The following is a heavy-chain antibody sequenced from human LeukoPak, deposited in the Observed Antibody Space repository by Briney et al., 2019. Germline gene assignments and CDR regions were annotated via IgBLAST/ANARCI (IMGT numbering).Heavy chain of an antibody. CDR2: INPSDGAT. CDR3: ARAPFYFDSSGYSMDAFDI. CDR1: GYTFTMYY. Sequence: ASVKVSCKASGYTFTMYYIHWVRQAPGQGLEWMGMINPSDGATTYAQRFQGRVTMTRDMSTTTVYMDLRSLRSEDTAVYYCARAPFYFDSSGYSMDAFDIWGQGTMVTVSS. V-gene: IGHV1-46*01. J-gene: IGHJ3*02. D-gene: IGHD3-22*01.